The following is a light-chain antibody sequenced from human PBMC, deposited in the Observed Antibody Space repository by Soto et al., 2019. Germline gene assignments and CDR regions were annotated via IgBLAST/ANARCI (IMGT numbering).Light chain of an antibody. J-gene: IGKJ3*01. CDR2: DAS. V-gene: IGKV1-39*01. Sequence: DIQMTQSPSPLSASFGDKVTITCRASQTISTYLHWYQQTPGKAPKLLIYDASRLQSGVPSRFSGSGSGTEFTLTINSLQPEDFATYYCQQSYSMPLFTFGPGTKVDIK. CDR1: QTISTY. CDR3: QQSYSMPLFT.